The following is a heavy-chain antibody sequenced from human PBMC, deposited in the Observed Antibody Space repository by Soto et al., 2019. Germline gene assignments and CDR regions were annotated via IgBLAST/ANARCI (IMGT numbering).Heavy chain of an antibody. CDR1: GGTFSSYT. J-gene: IGHJ4*02. V-gene: IGHV1-69*02. Sequence: QVQLVQSGAEVKKPGSSVKVSCKASGGTFSSYTISWVRQAPGQGLEWMGRIIPILGIANYAQKFQGRVTITADKSTSTAYMELSSLRSEDTAVYYCARGHYYSSGYYFDWGQGTLVTVSS. CDR2: IIPILGIA. CDR3: ARGHYYSSGYYFD. D-gene: IGHD3-22*01.